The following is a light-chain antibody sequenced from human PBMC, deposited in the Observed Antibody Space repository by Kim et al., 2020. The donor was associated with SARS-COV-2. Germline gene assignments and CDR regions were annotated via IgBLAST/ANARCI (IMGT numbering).Light chain of an antibody. CDR2: WAS. Sequence: DIVMTQSPDSLAVSLGERATINCKSSQSVLYSSNNKNYLAWYQQKPGQPPKLLIYWASTRESGVPDRFSGSGSGTDFTLTISSLQAEDVAVYYCQQYYSTPGLPFGGGTKVDIK. V-gene: IGKV4-1*01. CDR1: QSVLYSSNNKNY. CDR3: QQYYSTPGLP. J-gene: IGKJ4*01.